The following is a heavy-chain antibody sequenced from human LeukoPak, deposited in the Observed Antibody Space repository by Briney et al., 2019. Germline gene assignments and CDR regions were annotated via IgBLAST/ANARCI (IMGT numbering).Heavy chain of an antibody. CDR3: ARLDYGDYLRFDP. CDR2: IYYSGST. CDR1: GYSITSGYY. Sequence: SETLSLTCNVSGYSITSGYYWSWIRQPPGKGLEWIGYIYYSGSTNYNPSLKSRVTISVDTSKNQFSLKLSSVTAADTAVYYCARLDYGDYLRFDPWGQGTLVTVSS. J-gene: IGHJ5*02. V-gene: IGHV4-61*01. D-gene: IGHD4-17*01.